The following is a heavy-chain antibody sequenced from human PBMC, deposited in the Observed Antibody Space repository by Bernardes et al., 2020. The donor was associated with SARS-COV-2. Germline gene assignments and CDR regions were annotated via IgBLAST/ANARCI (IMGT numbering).Heavy chain of an antibody. D-gene: IGHD2-21*02. CDR3: ARDVRLGSDRYGWFDP. J-gene: IGHJ5*02. CDR1: GFTFNNYA. V-gene: IGHV3-23*01. Sequence: GGSLRLSCVASGFTFNNYAMGWVRQAPGKGLDWVASIRHSGGLTYYADSVKGRFTISRDDSKNTLYLQMTNLRFEDTAVYFCARDVRLGSDRYGWFDPWGQGTLVTVSS. CDR2: IRHSGGLT.